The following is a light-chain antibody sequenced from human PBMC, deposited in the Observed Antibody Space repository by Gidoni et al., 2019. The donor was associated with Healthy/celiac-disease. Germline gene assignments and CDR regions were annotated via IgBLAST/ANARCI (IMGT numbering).Light chain of an antibody. CDR1: QSIRSY. J-gene: IGKJ1*01. CDR3: QQGET. CDR2: AAS. V-gene: IGKV1-39*01. Sequence: DIPMTQSPSSLSASVGDSVTITCRGSQSIRSYLNWYQQKPGKAPKLLIYAASSLQSGVPSRFSGSGSGKDFTLTISSLQPEDFATYYGQQGETFGQGTKVEIK.